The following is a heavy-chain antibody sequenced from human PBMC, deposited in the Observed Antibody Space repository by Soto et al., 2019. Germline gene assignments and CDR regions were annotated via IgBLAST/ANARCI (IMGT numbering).Heavy chain of an antibody. J-gene: IGHJ5*02. D-gene: IGHD3-3*01. CDR2: IYYSGST. CDR3: ARHTTRFLEWPTPRNWFDP. V-gene: IGHV4-39*01. CDR1: GGSVSSSSYY. Sequence: SETLSLTCTVSGGSVSSSSYYWGWIRRPPGKGLEWIGSIYYSGSTYYNPSLKSRVTISVDTSKNQFSLKLSSVTAADTAVYYCARHTTRFLEWPTPRNWFDPWGQGTLVTVSS.